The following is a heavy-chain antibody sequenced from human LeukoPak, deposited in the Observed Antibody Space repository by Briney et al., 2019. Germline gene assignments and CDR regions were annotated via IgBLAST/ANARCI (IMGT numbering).Heavy chain of an antibody. CDR2: INSDGSRT. D-gene: IGHD2-21*02. Sequence: GGSLRLSCAASGFTFSDYYMSWIRQAPGKGLVWVSRINSDGSRTNYADSVKGRFTISRDNAKNTLYLQMSSLRAEDTAVYYCARVLTASWDWFDPWGQGTLVTVSS. CDR3: ARVLTASWDWFDP. J-gene: IGHJ5*02. CDR1: GFTFSDYY. V-gene: IGHV3-74*01.